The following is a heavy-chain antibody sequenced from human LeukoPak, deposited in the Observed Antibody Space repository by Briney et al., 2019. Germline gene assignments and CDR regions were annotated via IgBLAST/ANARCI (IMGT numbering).Heavy chain of an antibody. Sequence: SETLSLTCSVSGVSINPYYWSWIRQSAGKGLEWIGRVYASGTTNYHPSLNGRVTLSVDMSKNHFSLRLSSVTAADTAVYYCARDQGYTYGQTHYFDLWGQGILVTVSS. CDR2: VYASGTT. CDR1: GVSINPYY. V-gene: IGHV4-4*07. CDR3: ARDQGYTYGQTHYFDL. J-gene: IGHJ4*02. D-gene: IGHD5-18*01.